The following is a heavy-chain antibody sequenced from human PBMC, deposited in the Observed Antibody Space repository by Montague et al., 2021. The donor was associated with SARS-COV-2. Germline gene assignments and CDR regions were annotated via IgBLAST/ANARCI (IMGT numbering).Heavy chain of an antibody. V-gene: IGHV3-33*01. Sequence: YLSLSCSASGFTFRSYGMHWVRQAPGKGLEWVAVIWYDGSNKYYADSVKGRFTISRDNSKNTLYLQMNSLRAEDTAVYYCARDSRGDSEHFDYWGQGTLVTVSS. CDR3: ARDSRGDSEHFDY. CDR1: GFTFRSYG. D-gene: IGHD3-10*01. CDR2: IWYDGSNK. J-gene: IGHJ4*02.